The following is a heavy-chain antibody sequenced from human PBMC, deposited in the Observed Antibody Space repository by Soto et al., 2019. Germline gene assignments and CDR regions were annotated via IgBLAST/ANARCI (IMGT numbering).Heavy chain of an antibody. D-gene: IGHD3-22*01. CDR3: ARDGGYYDSSGYPGPVYY. CDR2: INPSGGST. V-gene: IGHV1-46*01. CDR1: GYTFTSYY. Sequence: ASVKVSCKASGYTFTSYYMHWVRQAPGQGLEWMGIINPSGGSTSYAQKFQGRVTMTRDTSTSTVYMELSSLRSEDTAVYYCARDGGYYDSSGYPGPVYYWGQGTLVTVSS. J-gene: IGHJ4*02.